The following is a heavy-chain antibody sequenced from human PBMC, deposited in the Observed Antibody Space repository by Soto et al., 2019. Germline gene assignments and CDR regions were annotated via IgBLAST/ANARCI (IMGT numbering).Heavy chain of an antibody. CDR2: IYYSGST. V-gene: IGHV4-39*01. D-gene: IGHD4-17*01. Sequence: SETLSLPSTVSGCSISSSSYYWGWIRQPPGKGLEWIGSIYYSGSTYYNPSLKSRVTISVDTSKNQFSLKLSSVTAADTAVYYCARYGDPPDAFDIWGQGTMVTVSS. CDR3: ARYGDPPDAFDI. J-gene: IGHJ3*02. CDR1: GCSISSSSYY.